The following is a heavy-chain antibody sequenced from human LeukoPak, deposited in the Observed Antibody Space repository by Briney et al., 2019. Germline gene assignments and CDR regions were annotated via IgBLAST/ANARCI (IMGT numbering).Heavy chain of an antibody. J-gene: IGHJ4*02. CDR2: IDANNGDT. CDR3: ARDPSSVTLYFFDY. V-gene: IGHV1-2*02. Sequence: ASVKVSCRASGYTFRGNYIHWLRQAPGQGLEWMGWIDANNGDTKSAQKFQGRVTMGRDTSISTAYMDLSLSPDDAAVYYCARDPSSVTLYFFDYWGQGTLVTVSS. CDR1: GYTFRGNY. D-gene: IGHD4-11*01.